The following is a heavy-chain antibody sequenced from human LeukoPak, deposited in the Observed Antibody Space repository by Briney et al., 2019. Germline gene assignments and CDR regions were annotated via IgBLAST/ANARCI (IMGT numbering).Heavy chain of an antibody. V-gene: IGHV1-2*04. CDR1: GYTFTGYY. CDR2: INPNSGGT. J-gene: IGHJ3*02. D-gene: IGHD3-10*01. CDR3: ARPSYYGSGSSDAFDI. Sequence: ASVKVSCKASGYTFTGYYMHWVRQAPGQGLEWMGWINPNSGGTNYAQKFQGWVTMTRDTSISTAYMKLSRLRSDDTAVYYCARPSYYGSGSSDAFDIWGQGTMVTVSS.